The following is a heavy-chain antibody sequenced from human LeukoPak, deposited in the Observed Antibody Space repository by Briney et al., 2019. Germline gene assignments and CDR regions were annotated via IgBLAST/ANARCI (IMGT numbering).Heavy chain of an antibody. D-gene: IGHD3-10*01. J-gene: IGHJ4*02. CDR1: GFTVSSNY. CDR2: ISSSSNKI. Sequence: GGSLRLSCAVSGFTVSSNYMNWVRQAPGKGLEWVSYISSSSNKICYADSVKGRFTISRDNAKNSLYLQMSSLRDEDTAVYYCARDYEVLVWFGDLLYWGQGTLVTVSS. V-gene: IGHV3-48*02. CDR3: ARDYEVLVWFGDLLY.